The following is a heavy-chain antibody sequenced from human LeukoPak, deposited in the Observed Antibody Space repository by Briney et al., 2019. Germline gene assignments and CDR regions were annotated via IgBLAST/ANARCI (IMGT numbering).Heavy chain of an antibody. J-gene: IGHJ6*03. Sequence: ASVKVSCKASGGTFSSYAISWVRQAPGQGLEWMGGIIPIFGTANYAQKSQGRVTITADKSTSTAYMELSSLRSEDTAVYYCAREYGGSYHPEKYYYYYMGVWGKGTTVTVSS. CDR1: GGTFSSYA. CDR3: AREYGGSYHPEKYYYYYMGV. CDR2: IIPIFGTA. V-gene: IGHV1-69*06. D-gene: IGHD1-26*01.